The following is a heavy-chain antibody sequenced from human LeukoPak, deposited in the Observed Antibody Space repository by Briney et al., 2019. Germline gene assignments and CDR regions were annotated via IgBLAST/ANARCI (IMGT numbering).Heavy chain of an antibody. J-gene: IGHJ3*02. D-gene: IGHD3-22*01. V-gene: IGHV1-18*01. CDR3: ARDFLSYDGSENHFEDTFDI. CDR2: ISAFNGST. CDR1: GYSLARYG. Sequence: ASVKVSCQASGYSLARYGVSWVRQAPGQGLEWLGWISAFNGSTNYAQNLQGRVTTTADTSTTTAYMELRSLSSDDTAVYYCARDFLSYDGSENHFEDTFDIWGQGTMVIVSS.